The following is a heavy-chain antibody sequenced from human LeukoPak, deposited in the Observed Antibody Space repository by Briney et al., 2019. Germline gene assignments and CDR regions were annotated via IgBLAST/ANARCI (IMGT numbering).Heavy chain of an antibody. CDR2: IFGGGAT. V-gene: IGHV3-53*01. J-gene: IGHJ4*02. CDR1: GFTFSKYW. D-gene: IGHD6-13*01. Sequence: GGSLRLSCAASGFTFSKYWMSWVRQAPGKGLEWVSVIFGGGATYYADSVKGRFTISRDNSKNTLYLQMNSLRDEDTAVYYCARDSPGYGSSWPSYWGQGTLVTVSS. CDR3: ARDSPGYGSSWPSY.